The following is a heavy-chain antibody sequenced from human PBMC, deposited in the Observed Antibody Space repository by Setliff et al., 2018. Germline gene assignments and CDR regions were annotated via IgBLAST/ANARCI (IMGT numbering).Heavy chain of an antibody. CDR2: IFTSGST. CDR3: ARTARVPDC. J-gene: IGHJ4*02. V-gene: IGHV4-4*09. Sequence: LSLTCRVSGGSVSTFYWTWIRQPPGKGLEWIGYIFTSGSTQYNPSLKSRATISRDTSKNQFSLKLSSVTAADTAVYYCARTARVPDCSGQGILVTVSS. CDR1: GGSVSTFY.